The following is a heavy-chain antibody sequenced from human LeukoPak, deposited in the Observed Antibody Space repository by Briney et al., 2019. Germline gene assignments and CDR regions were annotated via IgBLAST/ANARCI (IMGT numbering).Heavy chain of an antibody. CDR1: GFTFSSYG. J-gene: IGHJ4*02. D-gene: IGHD3-10*01. CDR2: IRYDGSNK. Sequence: GGSLRLSCAASGFTFSSYGMHWVRQAPGKGLEWVAFIRYDGSNKYYADSVKGRFTISRDNSKNTLYLQMNSLRAEDTAVYYCAKGARMVRGVILGPFDYWGQGTLVTVSS. V-gene: IGHV3-30*02. CDR3: AKGARMVRGVILGPFDY.